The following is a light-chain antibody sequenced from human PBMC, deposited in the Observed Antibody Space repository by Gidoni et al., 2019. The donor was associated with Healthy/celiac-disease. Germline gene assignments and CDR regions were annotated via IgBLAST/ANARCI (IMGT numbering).Light chain of an antibody. J-gene: IGLJ2*01. CDR2: EVS. V-gene: IGLV2-14*01. Sequence: QSALTQPASVSGSPGQSITISCTGTSSTVGGYNYVSCYQQHPGKAPKLMIYEVSNRPSGVPDRFSGSKSGNTASLTISGLQAEDEADYYCSSYTSSSTVVFGGGTKLTVL. CDR3: SSYTSSSTVV. CDR1: SSTVGGYNY.